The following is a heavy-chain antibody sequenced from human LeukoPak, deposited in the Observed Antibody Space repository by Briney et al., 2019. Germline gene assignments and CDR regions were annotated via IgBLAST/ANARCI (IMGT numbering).Heavy chain of an antibody. CDR1: GFTFSSYS. CDR3: AKDRCSNGIGCYYYYMDV. CDR2: IQYDGSNE. J-gene: IGHJ6*03. Sequence: GGSLRLSCAASGFTFSSYSMNWVRQAPGKGLEWVAYIQYDGSNEQYAHSVKGRFRISRDSSKNILYLQMNSLRAEDTAVYYCAKDRCSNGIGCYYYYMDVWGKGTTVTISS. D-gene: IGHD2-8*01. V-gene: IGHV3-30*02.